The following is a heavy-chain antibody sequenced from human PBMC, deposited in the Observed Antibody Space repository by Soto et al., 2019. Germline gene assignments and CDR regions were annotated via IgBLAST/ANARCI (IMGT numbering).Heavy chain of an antibody. Sequence: QVQLQESGPGLVKPSETLSLTCTVSGGSISSYYWSWIRQPPGKGLEWIGYIYYSGSTSYNPSLNSRVTIPVATSKNQSSLKLSSVPGAETAVYYCARCYGGTLDYWGQGTLVTVSS. CDR3: ARCYGGTLDY. D-gene: IGHD4-17*01. J-gene: IGHJ4*02. CDR2: IYYSGST. CDR1: GGSISSYY. V-gene: IGHV4-59*08.